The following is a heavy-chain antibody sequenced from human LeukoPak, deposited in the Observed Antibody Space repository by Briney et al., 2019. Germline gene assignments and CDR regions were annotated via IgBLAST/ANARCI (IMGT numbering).Heavy chain of an antibody. V-gene: IGHV1-2*02. CDR1: GYTFTGYY. D-gene: IGHD2-2*01. Sequence: ASVKVSCKASGYTFTGYYMHWVRQAPGQGLEWMGWINPNSGGTNYAQKFQGRVTMTRDTSISTAYMGLSRLRSDDTAVYYCASARGYCSSTSCDPDDAFDIWGQGTMVTVSS. CDR3: ASARGYCSSTSCDPDDAFDI. CDR2: INPNSGGT. J-gene: IGHJ3*02.